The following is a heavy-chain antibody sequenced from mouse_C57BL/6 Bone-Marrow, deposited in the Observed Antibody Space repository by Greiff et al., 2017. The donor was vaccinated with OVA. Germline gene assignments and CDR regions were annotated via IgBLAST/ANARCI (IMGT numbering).Heavy chain of an antibody. V-gene: IGHV1-53*01. CDR2: INPSNGGT. D-gene: IGHD1-1*01. CDR1: GYTFTSYW. J-gene: IGHJ4*01. CDR3: ARFTTVYYYAMDY. Sequence: QVQLQQPGTELVKPGASVKLSCKASGYTFTSYWMHWVKQRPGQGLAWIGNINPSNGGTNYNEKFKSKATLTVDKSSSTAYMQLSSLTSEDSAVYYCARFTTVYYYAMDYWGQGTSVTVSS.